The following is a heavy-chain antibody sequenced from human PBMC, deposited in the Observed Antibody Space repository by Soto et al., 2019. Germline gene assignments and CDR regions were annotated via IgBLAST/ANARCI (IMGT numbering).Heavy chain of an antibody. V-gene: IGHV3-30*18. CDR3: AKVIDATDCSSSSCSHASHI. CDR2: ISYDGSNK. Sequence: PGGSLRLSCAASGFTSGFTFSTYGMHWVRQVPGKGLEWVAVISYDGSNKYYADSVKGRFTISRDNSKNTLYLQMNSLRAEDTAVYYCAKVIDATDCSSSSCSHASHIWGQGTMVTVSS. CDR1: GFTFSTYG. J-gene: IGHJ3*02. D-gene: IGHD2-2*01.